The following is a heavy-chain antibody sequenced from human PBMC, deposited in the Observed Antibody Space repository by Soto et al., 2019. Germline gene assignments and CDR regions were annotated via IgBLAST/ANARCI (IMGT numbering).Heavy chain of an antibody. J-gene: IGHJ4*03. Sequence: SETLSLTCTVSGGSISNSYWSWIRQSPGKGLEWIGYIYSSGSTNYNPSLKSRVTISVDTSKNQFSLKLSSLIAADTAVYYCAIHSPPIFYGSGQCDAWREGTPVTVS. D-gene: IGHD3-10*01. CDR2: IYSSGST. V-gene: IGHV4-59*08. CDR3: AIHSPPIFYGSGQCDA. CDR1: GGSISNSY.